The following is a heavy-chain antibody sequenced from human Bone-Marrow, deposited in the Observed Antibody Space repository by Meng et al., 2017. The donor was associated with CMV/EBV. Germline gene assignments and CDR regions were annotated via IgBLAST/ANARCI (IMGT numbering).Heavy chain of an antibody. V-gene: IGHV3-23*01. Sequence: SGLTFSNYDMSWVGQAPGKGLEWVSAISASGDTTYYADAVKGRFTISRDNSKNTLFLQMSSLRAEDTAVYYCTTDHVSRRLLLLLFWGQGTLVTVSS. CDR2: ISASGDTT. D-gene: IGHD3-10*01. J-gene: IGHJ4*01. CDR3: TTDHVSRRLLLLLF. CDR1: GLTFSNYD.